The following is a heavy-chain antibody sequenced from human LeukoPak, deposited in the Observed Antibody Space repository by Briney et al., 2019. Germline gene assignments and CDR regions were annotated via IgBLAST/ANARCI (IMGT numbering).Heavy chain of an antibody. V-gene: IGHV7-4-1*02. CDR2: INTNTGNP. D-gene: IGHD3-3*01. Sequence: EASVKVSCKASGYTFTSYAMNWVRQAPGQGLGWMGWINTNTGNPTYAQGFTGRFVFSLDTSVSTAYLQISSLKAEDTAVYYCARISTYYDFWSGYQYMDVWGKGTTVTVSS. J-gene: IGHJ6*03. CDR1: GYTFTSYA. CDR3: ARISTYYDFWSGYQYMDV.